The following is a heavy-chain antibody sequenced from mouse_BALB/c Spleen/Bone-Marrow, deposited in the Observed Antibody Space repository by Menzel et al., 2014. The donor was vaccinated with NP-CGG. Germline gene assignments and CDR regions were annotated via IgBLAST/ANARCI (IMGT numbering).Heavy chain of an antibody. CDR2: INPDSSTI. Sequence: EVKLQESGGGLVQPGGSLKLSCAASGFDFSRYWMSGVRRAPGKGLEWIGEINPDSSTINYTPSLKDKFIISRDNAKNTLYLQMSRVRSEDTALYYCARMHYYGYVAYWGQGTLVTVSA. D-gene: IGHD1-2*01. CDR1: GFDFSRYW. J-gene: IGHJ3*01. CDR3: ARMHYYGYVAY. V-gene: IGHV4-1*02.